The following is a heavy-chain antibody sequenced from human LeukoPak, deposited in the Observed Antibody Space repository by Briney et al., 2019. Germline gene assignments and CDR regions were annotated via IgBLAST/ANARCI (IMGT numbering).Heavy chain of an antibody. CDR1: GFNFNNAW. J-gene: IGHJ4*02. Sequence: PGGSLRLSCAASGFNFNNAWMNWVRQAPGKGLEWVGLIKSKSDGGTTDNAAPVKGRFTISKDDSKNTLYLQMNSLKTEDTGIYYCTTGTLTSDYWGQGTLVTVSS. CDR2: IKSKSDGGTT. CDR3: TTGTLTSDY. V-gene: IGHV3-15*01. D-gene: IGHD4-17*01.